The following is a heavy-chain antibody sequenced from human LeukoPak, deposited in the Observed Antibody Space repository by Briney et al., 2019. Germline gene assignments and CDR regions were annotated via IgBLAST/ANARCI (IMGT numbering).Heavy chain of an antibody. Sequence: ASAKVSCKASGYTFTGYYMHWVRQAPGQGPEWMGWINPNTGGTNYPQKFQGRVTMTRDTSISTAYMELSGLRSDDTAVYYCARDQGRYSGLDFDYWGQGTLVTVSS. D-gene: IGHD5-12*01. V-gene: IGHV1-2*02. CDR3: ARDQGRYSGLDFDY. CDR1: GYTFTGYY. J-gene: IGHJ4*02. CDR2: INPNTGGT.